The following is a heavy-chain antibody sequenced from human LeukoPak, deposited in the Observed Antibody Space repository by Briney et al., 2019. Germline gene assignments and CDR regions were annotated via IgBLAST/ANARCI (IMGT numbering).Heavy chain of an antibody. J-gene: IGHJ5*01. D-gene: IGHD6-19*01. V-gene: IGHV4-61*08. CDR3: ARERHSSGWYVS. CDR1: GGSISSGDYY. Sequence: PSETLSLTCTVSGGSISSGDYYWRWIRQPPGKGLEWIGYISYSGSTNYNPSLKSRVTISVGTSKNQFSLKLSSVTAADTAVYYCARERHSSGWYVSWGQGTLVTVSS. CDR2: ISYSGST.